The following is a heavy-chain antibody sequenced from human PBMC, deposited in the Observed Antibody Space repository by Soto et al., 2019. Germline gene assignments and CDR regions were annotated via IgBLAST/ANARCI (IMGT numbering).Heavy chain of an antibody. D-gene: IGHD6-6*01. Sequence: EVQLVESGGGLVQPGRSLRLSCAASGFTFDDYAMHWVRQAPGKGLEWVSGISWDSGSIGDADSVTGRFTISRDNAKNSLCLQMNSLRAEYTALYYCAKEKAARPGRTAYFDYWGQGTLVTVSS. V-gene: IGHV3-9*01. J-gene: IGHJ4*02. CDR2: ISWDSGSI. CDR3: AKEKAARPGRTAYFDY. CDR1: GFTFDDYA.